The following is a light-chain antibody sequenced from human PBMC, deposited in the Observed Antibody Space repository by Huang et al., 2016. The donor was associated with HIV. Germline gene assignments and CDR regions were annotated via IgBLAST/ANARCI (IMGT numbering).Light chain of an antibody. J-gene: IGKJ1*01. CDR1: QSIRAY. Sequence: DIQMTQSPSSLSASVGDRVTITCRASQSIRAYLNWYQEKPGKAPQLLIFTASSVQRGVPSRFSGNGSGTDFTLTISSLQPEDFATYYCQQSHATPWTFGQGTKVEIK. CDR2: TAS. V-gene: IGKV1-39*01. CDR3: QQSHATPWT.